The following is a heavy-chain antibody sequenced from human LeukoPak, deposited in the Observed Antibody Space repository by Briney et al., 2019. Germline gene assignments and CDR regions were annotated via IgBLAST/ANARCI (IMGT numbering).Heavy chain of an antibody. V-gene: IGHV4-30-2*01. D-gene: IGHD3-10*01. Sequence: SETLSLTCAVSGGSISSGGYSWSWIRQPPGKGLEWIGYIYHSGSTYYNPSLKSRVTISVDRSKNQFSLKLSSVTAADTAVYYCARGAGGSGSYYKAWFDPWGQGTLVTVSS. CDR1: GGSISSGGYS. CDR2: IYHSGST. CDR3: ARGAGGSGSYYKAWFDP. J-gene: IGHJ5*02.